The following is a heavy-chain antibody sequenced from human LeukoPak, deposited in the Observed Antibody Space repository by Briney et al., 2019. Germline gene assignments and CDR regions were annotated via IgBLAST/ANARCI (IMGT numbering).Heavy chain of an antibody. V-gene: IGHV4-61*02. Sequence: SETLSLTCTVSGGSISSGSYSWSWIRQPAGKGLEWIGRIYTSGSTNYNPSLKSRVTISVDTSKNQFSLKLSSVAAADTAVYYCARVKECSGDCYPFEYWGQGTLVTVSS. CDR1: GGSISSGSYS. CDR3: ARVKECSGDCYPFEY. J-gene: IGHJ4*02. D-gene: IGHD2-21*02. CDR2: IYTSGST.